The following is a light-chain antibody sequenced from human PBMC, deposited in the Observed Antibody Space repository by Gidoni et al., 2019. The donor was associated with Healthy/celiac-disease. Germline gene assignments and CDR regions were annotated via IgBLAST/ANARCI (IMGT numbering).Light chain of an antibody. CDR1: HSVSSY. V-gene: IGKV3-11*01. CDR2: DAS. J-gene: IGKJ5*01. CDR3: QQRSNWPPIT. Sequence: EMVLTQSPATLAFSPGEEATLCCRASHSVSSYLAWYQQKPGQAPRLLLYDASNRATGIPARFSGSGSATDFTLTISSLEPEDFAVYYCQQRSNWPPITFXQXTRLEIK.